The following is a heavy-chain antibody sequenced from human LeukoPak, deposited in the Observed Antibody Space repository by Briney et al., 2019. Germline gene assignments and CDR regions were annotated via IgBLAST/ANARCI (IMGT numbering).Heavy chain of an antibody. V-gene: IGHV3-23*01. CDR1: GFTFSSYA. D-gene: IGHD3-10*02. CDR3: AKGCSGSYYSYFDY. Sequence: PGGSLRLSCAASGFTFSSYAMNWVRQAPGKGLEWVSAISGRDSSTYYADSVKGRFTISRDNSKNTLYLQMNSLRAEDTAVYYCAKGCSGSYYSYFDYWGQGTLVTVSS. CDR2: ISGRDSST. J-gene: IGHJ4*02.